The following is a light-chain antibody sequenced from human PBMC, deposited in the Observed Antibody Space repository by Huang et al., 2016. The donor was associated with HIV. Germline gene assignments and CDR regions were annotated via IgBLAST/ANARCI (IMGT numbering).Light chain of an antibody. CDR1: QSLPHNY. CDR2: AIS. CDR3: QQYGTAPVT. Sequence: EIVLTQSPGTLSLSPGERATLSCGASQSLPHNYLAWYQQRPGQTPRLLIYAISNRPTGIPDRCSASGSGTDFTLTISRLEPEDFAVYYCQQYGTAPVTFGQGTRLDIK. J-gene: IGKJ5*01. V-gene: IGKV3-20*01.